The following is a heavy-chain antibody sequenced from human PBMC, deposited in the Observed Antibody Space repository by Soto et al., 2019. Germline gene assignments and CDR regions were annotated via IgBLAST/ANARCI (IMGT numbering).Heavy chain of an antibody. CDR2: IIPIFGTA. V-gene: IGHV1-69*06. D-gene: IGHD2-21*02. Sequence: SVKVSWKASGGTFSRYAISWVRQARGQGLEWMGGIIPIFGTANYAQKFQGRVTITADKSPSTVYMELSSLRSEDTAVYYCARFKVVAAIGFHYYYGMDVWGQGTTVTVSS. CDR3: ARFKVVAAIGFHYYYGMDV. J-gene: IGHJ6*02. CDR1: GGTFSRYA.